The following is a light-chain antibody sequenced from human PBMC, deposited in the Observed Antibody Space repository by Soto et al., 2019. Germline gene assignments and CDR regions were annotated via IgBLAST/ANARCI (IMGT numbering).Light chain of an antibody. Sequence: QSALTQPPSASGSPGQSVTISCTGTSSDVGGYHYVSWYQQHPGKAPKLLIYEVSKRPSGVPYRFSGSKSGNTASLTVSGLQAEDAADYYCSSYAGSNNHVLFGGGTKLTVL. J-gene: IGLJ2*01. V-gene: IGLV2-8*01. CDR2: EVS. CDR3: SSYAGSNNHVL. CDR1: SSDVGGYHY.